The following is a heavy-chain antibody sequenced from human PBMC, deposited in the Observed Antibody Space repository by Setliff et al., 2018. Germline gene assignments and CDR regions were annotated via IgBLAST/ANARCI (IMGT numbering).Heavy chain of an antibody. CDR3: ARVALVVVIRNAFDI. D-gene: IGHD2-21*01. Sequence: LSLTCTVSGGSISSGGYYWSWIRQHPGKGLEWIGYIYYSGSTYYNPSLKSRVTISVDTSKNQFSLKLSSVTAADTAVYYCARVALVVVIRNAFDIWGQGTMVTRLL. CDR2: IYYSGST. J-gene: IGHJ3*02. CDR1: GGSISSGGYY. V-gene: IGHV4-31*02.